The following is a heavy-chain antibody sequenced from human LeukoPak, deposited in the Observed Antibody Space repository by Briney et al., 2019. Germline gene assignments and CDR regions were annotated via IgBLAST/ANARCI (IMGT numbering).Heavy chain of an antibody. CDR1: GFTFSSYA. J-gene: IGHJ3*02. CDR3: AREDASAFDI. Sequence: GGSLRLSCAASGFTFSSYAMSWVRQAPGKGLEWVSSISSSSNHIYYADSMKGRFTISRGNAKNSLFLQMNTLRAEDTAVYYCAREDASAFDIWGQGTMVSVSS. V-gene: IGHV3-21*01. CDR2: ISSSSNHI.